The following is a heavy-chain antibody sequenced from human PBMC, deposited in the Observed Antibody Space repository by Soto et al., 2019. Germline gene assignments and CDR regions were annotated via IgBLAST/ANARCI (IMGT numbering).Heavy chain of an antibody. CDR1: GFTFSSYG. CDR3: TTGRNGAFDI. J-gene: IGHJ3*02. D-gene: IGHD3-10*01. V-gene: IGHV3-30*03. CDR2: ISYDGSNK. Sequence: PGGSLRLSCAASGFTFSSYGMHWVRQAPGKGLEWVAVISYDGSNKYYADSVKGRFTISRDNSKNTLYLQMNSLRAEDTAVYYCTTGRNGAFDIWGQGTMVTVSS.